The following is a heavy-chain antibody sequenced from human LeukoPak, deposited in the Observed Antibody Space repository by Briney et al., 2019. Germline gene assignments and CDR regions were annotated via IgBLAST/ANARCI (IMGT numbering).Heavy chain of an antibody. D-gene: IGHD4-23*01. CDR1: GFTFSNAW. CDR3: AKYAPPTTVVTRYFDY. Sequence: PGGSLRLSCAVSGFTFSNAWMTWVRQAPGKGLEWVSVIGRSGGDIQYVDSVKGRFTISRDNSKNTLYLQMNSLRAEDTAVYYCAKYAPPTTVVTRYFDYWGQGTLVTVSS. J-gene: IGHJ4*02. V-gene: IGHV3-23*01. CDR2: IGRSGGDI.